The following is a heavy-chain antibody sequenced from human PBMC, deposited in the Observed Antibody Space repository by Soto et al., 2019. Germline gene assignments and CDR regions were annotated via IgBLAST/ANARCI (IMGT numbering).Heavy chain of an antibody. Sequence: ASVKVSCKASGVSFSNSGIRWVRQAPGQGLEWMGWIVPVFGRPNYAQRFRGRLTITTDESTSTGYMELSSLRSDDTAVYYCAREGSCYDYWGQGTQVTVSS. CDR2: IVPVFGRP. CDR3: AREGSCYDY. V-gene: IGHV1-69*05. D-gene: IGHD5-12*01. J-gene: IGHJ4*02. CDR1: GVSFSNSG.